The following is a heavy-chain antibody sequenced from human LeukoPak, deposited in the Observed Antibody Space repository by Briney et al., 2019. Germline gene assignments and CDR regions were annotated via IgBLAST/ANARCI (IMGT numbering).Heavy chain of an antibody. CDR3: AKDRGWIQLWFGAFDY. Sequence: PGGSLRLSCAASGFTFSSYAMSWVRQAPGKGLEGVSAISGSGGSTYYADSVKGRFTISRDNSKNTLYLQMNSLRAEDTAVYYCAKDRGWIQLWFGAFDYWGQGTLVTVSS. CDR1: GFTFSSYA. V-gene: IGHV3-23*01. CDR2: ISGSGGST. J-gene: IGHJ4*02. D-gene: IGHD5-18*01.